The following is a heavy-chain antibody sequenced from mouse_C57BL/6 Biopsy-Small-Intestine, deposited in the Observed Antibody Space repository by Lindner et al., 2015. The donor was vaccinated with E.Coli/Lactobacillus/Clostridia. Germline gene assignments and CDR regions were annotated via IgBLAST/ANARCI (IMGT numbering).Heavy chain of an antibody. CDR1: GYSFTSYY. J-gene: IGHJ2*01. Sequence: VQLQESGPELVKPGASVKISCKASGYSFTSYYIHWVKQRPGQGLEWIGWIYPGSGNTKYNEKFKGKATLTADKSSSTAYMQLSSLTSEDSAVYFCARWDYDYGDYWGQGTTLTVSS. CDR2: IYPGSGNT. D-gene: IGHD2-4*01. V-gene: IGHV1-66*01. CDR3: ARWDYDYGDY.